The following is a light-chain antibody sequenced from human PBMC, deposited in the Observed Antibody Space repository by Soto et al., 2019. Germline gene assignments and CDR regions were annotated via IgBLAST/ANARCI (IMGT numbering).Light chain of an antibody. Sequence: TKWSAPLSAWIAERVTSTVRASQSISSYLNWYQQKLGKAPKLLIYAASSLQSGVPSRFSGSGSGTDFTLTISSLQPEDFATYYCQQSYSPPRTFGQGTKVDIK. V-gene: IGKV1-39*01. J-gene: IGKJ1*01. CDR3: QQSYSPPRT. CDR2: AAS. CDR1: QSISSY.